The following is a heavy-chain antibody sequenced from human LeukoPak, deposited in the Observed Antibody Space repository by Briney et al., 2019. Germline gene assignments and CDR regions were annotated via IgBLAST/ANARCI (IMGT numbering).Heavy chain of an antibody. Sequence: GGSLRLSCAASGFTFSSSAMSWVRQAPGKGLEWVANIKQDGSEKYYVDSVKGRFTISRDNAKNSLYLQMNSLRAEDTAVYYCARTYYYGSGIDYWGQGTLVTVSS. D-gene: IGHD3-10*01. J-gene: IGHJ4*02. V-gene: IGHV3-7*01. CDR1: GFTFSSSA. CDR2: IKQDGSEK. CDR3: ARTYYYGSGIDY.